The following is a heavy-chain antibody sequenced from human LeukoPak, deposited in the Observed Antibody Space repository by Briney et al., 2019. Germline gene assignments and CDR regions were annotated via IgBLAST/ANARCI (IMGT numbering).Heavy chain of an antibody. Sequence: ASVKVSCKASGYTFTGYYMHWLRQAPGQGLEWMGRINPNSGGTYYAQKFRSRVTMTRDTSISTAYMELASLISDDTAVYYCAGGVLHGGGNWFDPWGQGTLVTVSS. V-gene: IGHV1-2*06. J-gene: IGHJ5*02. CDR3: AGGVLHGGGNWFDP. D-gene: IGHD3-16*01. CDR2: INPNSGGT. CDR1: GYTFTGYY.